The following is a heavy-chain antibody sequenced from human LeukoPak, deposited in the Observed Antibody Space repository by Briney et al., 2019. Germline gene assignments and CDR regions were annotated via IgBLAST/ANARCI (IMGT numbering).Heavy chain of an antibody. CDR1: GGTFSSYA. Sequence: SVKVSCKASGGTFSSYAISWVRQAPGQGLEWMGGIIPIFGTANYAQKFQGRVTITADKSTSTAYMELSSLRSEDTAVYYCARGDTMVRGVISFVWFDPWGQGTLVTVSS. D-gene: IGHD3-10*01. V-gene: IGHV1-69*06. J-gene: IGHJ5*02. CDR2: IIPIFGTA. CDR3: ARGDTMVRGVISFVWFDP.